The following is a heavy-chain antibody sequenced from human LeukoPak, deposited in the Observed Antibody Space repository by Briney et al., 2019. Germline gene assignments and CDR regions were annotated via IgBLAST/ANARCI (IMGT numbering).Heavy chain of an antibody. CDR3: AKDSRRLVRGDMDY. J-gene: IGHJ4*02. Sequence: GGSLRLSCAASGFTFSSYAMSWVRQAPGKGLEWVSAISGSGGSAYYADSVKGRFTISRDNSKNTLYLQMNSLRAEDTAVYYCAKDSRRLVRGDMDYWGQGTLVTVSS. CDR2: ISGSGGSA. D-gene: IGHD3-10*01. V-gene: IGHV3-23*01. CDR1: GFTFSSYA.